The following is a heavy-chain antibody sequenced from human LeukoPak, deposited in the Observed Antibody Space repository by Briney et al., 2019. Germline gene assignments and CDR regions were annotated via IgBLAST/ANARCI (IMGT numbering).Heavy chain of an antibody. V-gene: IGHV4-38-2*02. CDR2: IYHSGST. CDR3: AGGTEGYYMDV. D-gene: IGHD1-1*01. CDR1: GYSISSGYY. Sequence: SETLSLTCTVSGYSISSGYYWGWIRQPPGNGLEWIGSIYHSGSTYYNPSLKSRVTISVDTSKNQFSLKLSSVTAADTAVYYCAGGTEGYYMDVWGKGTTVTVSS. J-gene: IGHJ6*03.